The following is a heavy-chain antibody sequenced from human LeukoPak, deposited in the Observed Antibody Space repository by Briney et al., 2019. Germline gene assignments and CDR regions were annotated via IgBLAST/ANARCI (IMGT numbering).Heavy chain of an antibody. Sequence: SETLSLTCTVSGGSINSYYWSWIRQPAGKGLEWIGYMSYTGSPNYNPSLKSRVTVSMDTSKNQFSLELSSVTAADTAVYYCAAGRGSGWYYFDYWAQGTLVTVSS. D-gene: IGHD6-19*01. CDR1: GGSINSYY. V-gene: IGHV4-59*01. CDR2: MSYTGSP. J-gene: IGHJ4*02. CDR3: AAGRGSGWYYFDY.